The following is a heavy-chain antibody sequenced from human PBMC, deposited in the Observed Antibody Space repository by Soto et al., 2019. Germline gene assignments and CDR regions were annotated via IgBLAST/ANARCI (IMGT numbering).Heavy chain of an antibody. CDR2: ISAYNGNT. D-gene: IGHD3-22*01. CDR1: GYTFTSYC. CDR3: ASPSYYDSSGYSLQGFAY. Sequence: ASVKVSCKASGYTFTSYCISWVRQAPGQGLEWMGWISAYNGNTNYAQKLQGRATMTTETSTSTAYMELRSLRSDDTAVYYCASPSYYDSSGYSLQGFAYWGQGTPVTVSS. V-gene: IGHV1-18*04. J-gene: IGHJ4*02.